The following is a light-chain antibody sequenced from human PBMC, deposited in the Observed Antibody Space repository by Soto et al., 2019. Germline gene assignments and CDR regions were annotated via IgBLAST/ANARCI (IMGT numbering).Light chain of an antibody. Sequence: DIVMTQSPDSLAVSLGERATINCKSSQSVLYSSNNKNYLAWYQQRPGQPPKLLIYWASTRESGVPDRFSGSGSGTDFTLTITSLQAEDVAVYYCQQYESTPPTFGQGTKLAIQ. V-gene: IGKV4-1*01. CDR1: QSVLYSSNNKNY. CDR3: QQYESTPPT. J-gene: IGKJ2*01. CDR2: WAS.